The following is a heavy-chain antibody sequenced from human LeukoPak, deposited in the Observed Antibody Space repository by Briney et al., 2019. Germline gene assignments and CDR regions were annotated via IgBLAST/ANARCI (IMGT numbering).Heavy chain of an antibody. Sequence: PGGSLRLSCAASGFTFSSYEMNWVRQAPGKGLEWVSYISSSGSTIYYADSVKGRFTISRDNAKNSLYLQMNSLRAEDTAVYYCARVGTGYSSSWYRSNWFDPWGQGTLVTVPS. CDR1: GFTFSSYE. CDR3: ARVGTGYSSSWYRSNWFDP. CDR2: ISSSGSTI. J-gene: IGHJ5*02. D-gene: IGHD6-13*01. V-gene: IGHV3-48*03.